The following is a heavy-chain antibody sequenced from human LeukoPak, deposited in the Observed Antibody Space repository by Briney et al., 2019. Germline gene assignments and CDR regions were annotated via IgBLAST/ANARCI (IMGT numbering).Heavy chain of an antibody. V-gene: IGHV4-34*01. CDR1: GGSFSGYY. J-gene: IGHJ4*02. CDR3: ARTLYGDYDMDY. CDR2: INHSGST. Sequence: KPSETLSLTCAVYGGSFSGYYWSWIRQPPGKGLEWIGEINHSGSTNYNPSLKSRVTISVDTSENQFSLKLSSVTAADTAVYYCARTLYGDYDMDYWGQGTLVTVSS. D-gene: IGHD4-17*01.